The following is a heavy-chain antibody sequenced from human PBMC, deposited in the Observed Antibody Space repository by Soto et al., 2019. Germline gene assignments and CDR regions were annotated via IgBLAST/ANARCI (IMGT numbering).Heavy chain of an antibody. J-gene: IGHJ4*02. CDR1: GDSVSSNSVV. CDR2: TYYRSQWHY. Sequence: QVQLQQSGPGLVKPSQTLSLTCAIYGDSVSSNSVVWNWIRQSPSRGLEWLGRTYYRSQWHYEYSPFVQXRXXXDXXTSTNQSSLQLDSVSPADSAVYYCVRLVANSWLDYWGQGTLVTVSS. V-gene: IGHV6-1*01. CDR3: VRLVANSWLDY. D-gene: IGHD4-4*01.